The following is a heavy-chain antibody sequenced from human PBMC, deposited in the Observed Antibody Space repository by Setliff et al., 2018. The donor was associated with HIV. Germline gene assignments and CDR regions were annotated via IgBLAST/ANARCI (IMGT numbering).Heavy chain of an antibody. CDR1: GGTFSSYA. CDR2: IIPIFGTA. Sequence: SVKVSCKASGGTFSSYAISWVRQAPGQGLEWMGGIIPIFGTAKFSQRFQGRVTITADKSTSTAYMELSSLRSDDTAVYYCARDMMYHYDRSGSFGWFGPWGQGTQVTVSS. J-gene: IGHJ5*02. D-gene: IGHD3-22*01. V-gene: IGHV1-69*06. CDR3: ARDMMYHYDRSGSFGWFGP.